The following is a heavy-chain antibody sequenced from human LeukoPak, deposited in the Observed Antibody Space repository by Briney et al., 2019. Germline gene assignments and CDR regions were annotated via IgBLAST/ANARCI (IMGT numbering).Heavy chain of an antibody. CDR2: IIPIFGTA. CDR1: GGTFSSYA. V-gene: IGHV1-69*06. J-gene: IGHJ6*03. D-gene: IGHD2-15*01. Sequence: ASVKVSCKASGGTFSSYAISWVRQAPGQGLEWMGGIIPIFGTANYAQKFQGRVTITADKSTSTAYMELSSLRSEDTAVYYCASCSVPYYYYYMDVWGKGTTVTVSS. CDR3: ASCSVPYYYYYMDV.